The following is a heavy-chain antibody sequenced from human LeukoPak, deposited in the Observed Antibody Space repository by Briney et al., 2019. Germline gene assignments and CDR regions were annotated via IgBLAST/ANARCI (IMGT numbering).Heavy chain of an antibody. D-gene: IGHD3-10*01. CDR3: ARHHYYGSGSYYEFDY. V-gene: IGHV4-59*08. CDR2: IYYSGST. J-gene: IGHJ4*02. Sequence: SETLSLTCTVSGGSISSYYWSWIRQPPGKGLEWIGYIYYSGSTNYNPSLKSRVTISVDTSKNQFSLKLSSVTAADTAVYYCARHHYYGSGSYYEFDYWGQGTLVTVSS. CDR1: GGSISSYY.